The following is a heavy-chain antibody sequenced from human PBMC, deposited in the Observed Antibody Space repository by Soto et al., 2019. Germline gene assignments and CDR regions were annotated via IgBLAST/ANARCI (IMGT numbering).Heavy chain of an antibody. CDR1: GDSITSRDCY. Sequence: QLRLQESGPGLVKPSWTLSLTCTVSGDSITSRDCYWGWVRRPPGQGLEWVGTISPIGDTFYTPPLKSRLTMSRDASKKPFTMRLTSVTAADAAVYFCARQMRGPMPYFGWLSPVTSWGQGTQVTVSS. J-gene: IGHJ4*02. CDR3: ARQMRGPMPYFGWLSPVTS. CDR2: ISPIGDT. V-gene: IGHV4-39*01. D-gene: IGHD3-9*01.